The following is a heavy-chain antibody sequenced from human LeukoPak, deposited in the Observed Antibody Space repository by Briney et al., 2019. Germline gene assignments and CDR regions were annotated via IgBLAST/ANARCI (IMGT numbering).Heavy chain of an antibody. J-gene: IGHJ5*02. Sequence: SVKVSCKASGDTFSSYAISWVRQAPGQGLEWMGGIIPIFGTANYAQKFQGRVTITADESTSTAYMELSSLRSEDTAVYYCARGDCSSTSCYRAVYNWFDPWGQGTLVTVSS. V-gene: IGHV1-69*13. CDR3: ARGDCSSTSCYRAVYNWFDP. CDR2: IIPIFGTA. D-gene: IGHD2-2*02. CDR1: GDTFSSYA.